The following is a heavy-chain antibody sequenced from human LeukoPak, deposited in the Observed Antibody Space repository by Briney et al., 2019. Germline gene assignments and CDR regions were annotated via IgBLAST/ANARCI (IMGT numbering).Heavy chain of an antibody. Sequence: GGSLRLSCAAPGFTFSSYAMHWVRQAPGKGLEWVAVISYDGSNKYYADSVKGRFTISRDNSKNTLYLQMNSLRAEDTAVYYCAREGTVVTAIVPNYDYWGQGTLVTVSS. D-gene: IGHD2-21*02. CDR3: AREGTVVTAIVPNYDY. V-gene: IGHV3-30-3*01. CDR1: GFTFSSYA. CDR2: ISYDGSNK. J-gene: IGHJ4*02.